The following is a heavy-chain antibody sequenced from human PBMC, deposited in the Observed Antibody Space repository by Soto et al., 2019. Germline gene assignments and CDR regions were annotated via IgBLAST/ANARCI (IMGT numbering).Heavy chain of an antibody. CDR3: ARGHWRSDGSYNWFDP. D-gene: IGHD3-16*01. CDR2: IDPSDSYT. V-gene: IGHV5-10-1*03. J-gene: IGHJ5*02. Sequence: EVQLVQSGAEVKKPGESLRISCKGSGYSFTSYWISWVRQMPGKGLEWMGRIDPSDSYTNYSPSFQGHVTISADKSISTAYLQWSSLKASDTAMYYCARGHWRSDGSYNWFDPWGQGTLVTVSS. CDR1: GYSFTSYW.